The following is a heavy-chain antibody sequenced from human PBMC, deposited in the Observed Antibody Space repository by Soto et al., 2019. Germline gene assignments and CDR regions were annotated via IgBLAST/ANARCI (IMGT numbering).Heavy chain of an antibody. Sequence: EVQLLESGGGLVQPGGSLRLSCAASGFTFSDYAMTWVRQAPGKGLEWVSGIRGSGGSISYADSVKGRFTISRDNSKNALYLQMDSLRAEDTALYYCAKDRGSSWYETFDYWGQRNLVTVSS. CDR2: IRGSGGSI. J-gene: IGHJ4*02. V-gene: IGHV3-23*01. D-gene: IGHD6-13*01. CDR1: GFTFSDYA. CDR3: AKDRGSSWYETFDY.